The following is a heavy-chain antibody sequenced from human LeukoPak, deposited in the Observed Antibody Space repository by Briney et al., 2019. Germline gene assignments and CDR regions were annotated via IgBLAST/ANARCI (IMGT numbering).Heavy chain of an antibody. CDR2: IDHSGST. J-gene: IGHJ3*02. Sequence: SETLSLTCTVSGYSISSGYYWGWIRQPPGKGLEWTGSIDHSGSTFYNPSLKSRLTISIDTSKNQFSLKLRSVTAADTAVYYCAREDAEQMDNSFDIWGQGTMVTVSS. V-gene: IGHV4-38-2*02. CDR1: GYSISSGYY. CDR3: AREDAEQMDNSFDI. D-gene: IGHD5-24*01.